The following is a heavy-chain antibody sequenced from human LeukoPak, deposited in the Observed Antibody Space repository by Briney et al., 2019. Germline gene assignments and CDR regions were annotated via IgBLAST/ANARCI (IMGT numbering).Heavy chain of an antibody. D-gene: IGHD3-22*01. CDR2: IVYDGSHK. J-gene: IGHJ4*02. CDR3: AKDRPYYYDSSGYYGY. V-gene: IGHV3-30*18. CDR1: GSTFSDYG. Sequence: QPGGSLRLSCADSGSTFSDYGMHWVRQAPGRGLEWVAIIVYDGSHKYYSDSVKGRFTISRDNSKNTLYLQMNSLRAEDTAVYYCAKDRPYYYDSSGYYGYWGQGTLVTVSS.